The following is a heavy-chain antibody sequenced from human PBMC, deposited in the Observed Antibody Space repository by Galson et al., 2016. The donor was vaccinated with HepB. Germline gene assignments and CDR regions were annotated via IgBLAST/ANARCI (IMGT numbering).Heavy chain of an antibody. CDR3: VRVDTSVPEEGGWLDP. CDR1: GLTVSSNY. Sequence: SLRLPCAASGLTVSSNYMSWVRQAPGKGLEWVSVIYRDGTTYYADSVKGRFTISRDNARNTLHLHISRLRAEDTAVYYCVRVDTSVPEEGGWLDPWGQETLVTVS. J-gene: IGHJ5*02. V-gene: IGHV3-53*01. CDR2: IYRDGTT. D-gene: IGHD5-18*01.